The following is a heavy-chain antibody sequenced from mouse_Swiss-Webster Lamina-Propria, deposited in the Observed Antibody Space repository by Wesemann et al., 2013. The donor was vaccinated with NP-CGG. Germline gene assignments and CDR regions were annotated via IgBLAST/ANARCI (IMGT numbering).Heavy chain of an antibody. CDR2: ISYSGST. V-gene: IGHV3-8*02. Sequence: EYAGYISYSGSTYYNPSLKSRISITRDTSKNQYYLQLNSVTTEDTATYYCARYAMDYWGQGTSVTVSS. CDR3: ARYAMDY. J-gene: IGHJ4*01.